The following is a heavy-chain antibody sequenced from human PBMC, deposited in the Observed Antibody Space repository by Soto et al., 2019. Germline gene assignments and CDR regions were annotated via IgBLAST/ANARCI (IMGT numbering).Heavy chain of an antibody. CDR3: ARHPYGEDSVRIGYSGLDV. V-gene: IGHV1-69*01. J-gene: IGHJ6*02. Sequence: QVQLVQSGAAVKKPGSSVRVSCKASGGTFSTHAISWVRQAPGRGPEWIGGLIPMYGSRNYAPNFQGRVTMIADASTNTASMELSSLRSEDTAVDYCARHPYGEDSVRIGYSGLDVWGQGTTVTVSS. D-gene: IGHD2-21*01. CDR1: GGTFSTHA. CDR2: LIPMYGSR.